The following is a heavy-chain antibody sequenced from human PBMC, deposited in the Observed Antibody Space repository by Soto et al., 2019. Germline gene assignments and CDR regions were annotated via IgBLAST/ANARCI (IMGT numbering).Heavy chain of an antibody. Sequence: GPSVKVSCKASGYTFTAYYIHWLRQAPGQGLEWMGWINPSSGDNKYAQKFQGWVSMTRDTSTSTAYMDLYKLTSDDTAVYYCARDGGYCNADSSYYIWFDPWGQGTMVTVSS. D-gene: IGHD3-9*01. CDR2: INPSSGDN. V-gene: IGHV1-2*04. J-gene: IGHJ5*02. CDR1: GYTFTAYY. CDR3: ARDGGYCNADSSYYIWFDP.